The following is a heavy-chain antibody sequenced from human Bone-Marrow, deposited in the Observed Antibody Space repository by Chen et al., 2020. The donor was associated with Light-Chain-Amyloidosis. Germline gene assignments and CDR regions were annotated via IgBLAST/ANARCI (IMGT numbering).Heavy chain of an antibody. CDR2: INPYNGKI. J-gene: IGHJ6*02. CDR1: GYTFTSYG. CDR3: ARDTKEWLRNYSMDV. V-gene: IGHV1-18*04. Sequence: QVQVVQSGAELKKPGASVKVSCKASGYTFTSYGIPWVRQAPGQGLEWVGWINPYNGKIDYAQKLQGRLTMTTDTAARTAYMELRSLRSDDTAVYYCARDTKEWLRNYSMDVWGQGTMVTVSS. D-gene: IGHD6-19*01.